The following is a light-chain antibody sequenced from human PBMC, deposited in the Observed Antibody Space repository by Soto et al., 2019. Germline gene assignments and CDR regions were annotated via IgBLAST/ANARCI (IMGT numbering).Light chain of an antibody. J-gene: IGKJ2*01. CDR2: DAS. V-gene: IGKV1-5*01. Sequence: DIQMTQSPSTLSASVGDRVTITCRASQSISRYLAWYQQKPGKAPKILIYDASRLENGVPSKFSGSGSGTEFTLTISSLQPYDFAIYYCQQYNTYPYTFGQGTKLEIK. CDR1: QSISRY. CDR3: QQYNTYPYT.